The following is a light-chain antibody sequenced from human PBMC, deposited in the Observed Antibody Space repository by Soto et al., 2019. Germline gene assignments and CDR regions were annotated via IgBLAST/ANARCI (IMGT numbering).Light chain of an antibody. Sequence: EIVFTPPPGTPSLSPGERAPLSCRASPSVSNSYLAWYQQKPGQAPRLLMYGASNRATGIPDRFSGSGSETDFTLTISRLEPEDFAVYYCQQYGTTRITFGQGTRLEIK. J-gene: IGKJ5*01. CDR2: GAS. CDR3: QQYGTTRIT. CDR1: PSVSNSY. V-gene: IGKV3-20*01.